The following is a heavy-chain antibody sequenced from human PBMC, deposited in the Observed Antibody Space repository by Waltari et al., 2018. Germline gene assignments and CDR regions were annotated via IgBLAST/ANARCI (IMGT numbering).Heavy chain of an antibody. CDR3: ARVGKLGYCSSTSCYTGAFDI. D-gene: IGHD2-2*02. CDR2: IYYSGST. CDR1: GGSISSYY. J-gene: IGHJ3*02. V-gene: IGHV4-59*01. Sequence: QVQLQESGPGLVKPSETLSLTCTVSGGSISSYYWRWIRQPPGKGLGWIGYIYYSGSTNYNPSLKSRVTISVDTSKNQFSLKLSSVTAADTAVYYCARVGKLGYCSSTSCYTGAFDIWGQGTMVTVSS.